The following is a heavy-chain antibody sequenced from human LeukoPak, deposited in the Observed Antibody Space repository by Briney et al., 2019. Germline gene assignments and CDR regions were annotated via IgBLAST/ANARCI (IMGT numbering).Heavy chain of an antibody. CDR1: GYTLTRYF. J-gene: IGHJ6*02. CDR3: ARDRQLVPGLEYGMDV. D-gene: IGHD6-13*01. CDR2: INPNGGST. V-gene: IGHV1-46*01. Sequence: ASVKVSCKASGYTLTRYFIHWVRQAPGQGLEWMGIINPNGGSTSYPQKFQGRVTMTRDTSTSTVYMELSSLRSEDTAVYYCARDRQLVPGLEYGMDVWGQGTTVTVSS.